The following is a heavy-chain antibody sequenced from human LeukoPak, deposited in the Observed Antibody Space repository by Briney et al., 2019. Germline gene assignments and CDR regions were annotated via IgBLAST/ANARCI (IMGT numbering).Heavy chain of an antibody. CDR1: GFTFANYA. D-gene: IGHD6-13*01. CDR3: AKDQKSIAATGYDY. V-gene: IGHV3-23*01. J-gene: IGHJ4*02. Sequence: GGSLRLSCAASGFTFANYAMSWVRQGPGKGLVWVSTISGSGGSTYYADSVKGRFTISRDNSKNTLFLQMNSLRADDTAVYFCAKDQKSIAATGYDYWGQGTLVTVSS. CDR2: ISGSGGST.